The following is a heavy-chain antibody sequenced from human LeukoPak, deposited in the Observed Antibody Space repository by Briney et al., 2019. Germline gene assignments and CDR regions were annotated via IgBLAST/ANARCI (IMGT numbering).Heavy chain of an antibody. Sequence: ASVKVSCKASGYTSTSYDINWVRDATGQGLEWMGWMNPNSGNTGYAQKFEGRVTITRNTSISTAYMELSSLRSEDTAVYYCARAHTSANWFDPWGQGTLVTVSS. V-gene: IGHV1-8*03. CDR3: ARAHTSANWFDP. D-gene: IGHD3-10*01. J-gene: IGHJ5*02. CDR1: GYTSTSYD. CDR2: MNPNSGNT.